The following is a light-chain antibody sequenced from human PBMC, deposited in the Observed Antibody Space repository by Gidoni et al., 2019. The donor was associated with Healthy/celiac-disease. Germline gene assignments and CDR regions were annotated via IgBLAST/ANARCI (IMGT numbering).Light chain of an antibody. J-gene: IGLJ2*01. CDR3: QAWDSSHVV. V-gene: IGLV3-1*01. Sequence: SYELTQQPSVSVSPGPTARITCSGDKLGDKYACWYHQKPGQSPVLVIYQDSKRPSGIPVRFSGSNSGNTATLTISGTQAMDEADYYCQAWDSSHVVFGGGTKLTVL. CDR2: QDS. CDR1: KLGDKY.